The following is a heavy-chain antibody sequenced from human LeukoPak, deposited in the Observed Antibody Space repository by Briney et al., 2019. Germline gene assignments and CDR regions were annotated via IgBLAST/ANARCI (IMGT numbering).Heavy chain of an antibody. J-gene: IGHJ4*02. CDR1: GGSISSGGYY. Sequence: SETLSLTCTVSGGSISSGGYYWSWIRQYPGRGLEWIGYIFHSGSSYHSPSLEGRVSMSVDTSKNQFSLTLTSVTAADTAVYCCTRDASLYTYDSSFYFFDSWGPGIPVTVSS. D-gene: IGHD3-22*01. V-gene: IGHV4-31*03. CDR3: TRDASLYTYDSSFYFFDS. CDR2: IFHSGSS.